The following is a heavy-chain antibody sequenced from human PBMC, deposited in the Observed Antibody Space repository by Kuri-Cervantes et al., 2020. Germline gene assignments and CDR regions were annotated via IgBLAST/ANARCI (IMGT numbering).Heavy chain of an antibody. CDR2: IYYSGST. J-gene: IGHJ4*02. D-gene: IGHD4-17*01. CDR3: ARGDPPSAYGDYLSRPDY. CDR1: GGSISSSSYY. V-gene: IGHV4-39*07. Sequence: SETLSLTCTVSGGSISSSSYYWGWIRQPPGKGLEWIGSIYYSGSTYYSPSLKSRVAISVDTSKNQFSLKLTSVTAADTAVYYCARGDPPSAYGDYLSRPDYWGQGTRVTVSS.